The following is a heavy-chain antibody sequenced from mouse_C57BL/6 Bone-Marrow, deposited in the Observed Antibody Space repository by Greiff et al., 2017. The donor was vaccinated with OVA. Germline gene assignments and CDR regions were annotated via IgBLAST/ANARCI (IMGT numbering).Heavy chain of an antibody. J-gene: IGHJ2*01. Sequence: EVQLQQSGPELVKPGASVKISCKASGYTFTDYYMNWVKQSHGKSLEWIGDINPNNGGTSYNQKFKGKATLTVDKSSSTAYMELRGLTAEDSAVYYCGLRYYWGQGTAITVTA. V-gene: IGHV1-26*01. CDR1: GYTFTDYY. D-gene: IGHD1-1*01. CDR3: GLRYY. CDR2: INPNNGGT.